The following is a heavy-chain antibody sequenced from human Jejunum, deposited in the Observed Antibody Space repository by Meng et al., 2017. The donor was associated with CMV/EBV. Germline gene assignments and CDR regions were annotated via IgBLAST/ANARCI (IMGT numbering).Heavy chain of an antibody. CDR1: GFTFSSYS. CDR3: ASERKWGDKVPGH. Sequence: SGFTFSSYSFHWVRPAPGKGLEWLALVSYTQNNQYYADSVKGRFTVSRDNSKSTVYLQMDSLRSEDTAIYFCASERKWGDKVPGHWGQGTLVTVSS. V-gene: IGHV3-30-3*01. CDR2: VSYTQNNQ. J-gene: IGHJ4*02. D-gene: IGHD1-26*01.